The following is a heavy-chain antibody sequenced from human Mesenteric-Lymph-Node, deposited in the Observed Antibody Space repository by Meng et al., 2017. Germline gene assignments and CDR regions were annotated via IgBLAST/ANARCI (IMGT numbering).Heavy chain of an antibody. D-gene: IGHD3-22*01. Sequence: QVQLQESGPGLVEPSETLSLTCTVSGGSISSTSYFWGWIRQPPGKGLEWLATIYYSGSTYSNPSLKSRLTISVDTSKNQFSLKLNSVTAADTAVYYCASSDYYRSDYWGQGTLVTVSS. V-gene: IGHV4-39*07. CDR3: ASSDYYRSDY. CDR2: IYYSGST. J-gene: IGHJ4*02. CDR1: GGSISSTSYF.